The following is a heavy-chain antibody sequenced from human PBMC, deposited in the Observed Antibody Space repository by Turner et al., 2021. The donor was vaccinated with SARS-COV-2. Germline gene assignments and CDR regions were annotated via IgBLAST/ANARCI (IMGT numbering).Heavy chain of an antibody. CDR2: FDPEDGET. Sequence: QVQLVQSGAEVKKPGASVKVSCKVSGYTLIELSMHWVRQAPGKGLEWMGGFDPEDGETIYEQKFQGRVTMTEDTSTDTAYMELSSLRSEDTAVYYCPTGTPLGYQNWFDPWGQGTLVTVSS. CDR1: GYTLIELS. J-gene: IGHJ5*02. CDR3: PTGTPLGYQNWFDP. V-gene: IGHV1-24*01. D-gene: IGHD2-2*01.